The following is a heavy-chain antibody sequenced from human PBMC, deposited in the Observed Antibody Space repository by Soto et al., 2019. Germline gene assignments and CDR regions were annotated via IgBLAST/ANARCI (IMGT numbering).Heavy chain of an antibody. D-gene: IGHD3-9*01. CDR2: IIPIFGTA. CDR3: ARGHYDILTGYYRPYYYYGMDV. V-gene: IGHV1-69*13. Sequence: GASVKVSCKASGGTFSSYAISWVRQAPGQGLEWMGGIIPIFGTANYAQKFQGRVTITADESTSTAYMELSILRSEDTAVYYCARGHYDILTGYYRPYYYYGMDVWGQGTTVTVSS. CDR1: GGTFSSYA. J-gene: IGHJ6*02.